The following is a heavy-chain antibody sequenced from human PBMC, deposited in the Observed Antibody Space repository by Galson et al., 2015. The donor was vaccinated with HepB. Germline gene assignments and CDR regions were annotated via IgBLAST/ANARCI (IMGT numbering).Heavy chain of an antibody. V-gene: IGHV3-30*04. D-gene: IGHD3-10*01. Sequence: SLRLSCAASGFTFSSYAMHWVRQAPGKGLEWVAVISYDGSNKYYADSVKGRFTISRDNSKNTLYLQMNSLRAEDTAVYYCARDDTMASAAHPGDAFDIWGQGTMVTVSS. J-gene: IGHJ3*02. CDR2: ISYDGSNK. CDR3: ARDDTMASAAHPGDAFDI. CDR1: GFTFSSYA.